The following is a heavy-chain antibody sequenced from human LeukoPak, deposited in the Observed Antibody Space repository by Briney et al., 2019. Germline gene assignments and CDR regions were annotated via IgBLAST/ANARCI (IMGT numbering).Heavy chain of an antibody. Sequence: KPSETLSLTCTVSGGSISSYYWSWIRQPPGKGLEWIGYIYYSGSTNYNPSLKSRVTISVDTSKNQFSLKLSSVTAADTAVYYCARSSSLRSWYYVDVWGKGTTVTVSS. J-gene: IGHJ6*03. CDR1: GGSISSYY. CDR3: ARSSSLRSWYYVDV. V-gene: IGHV4-59*01. CDR2: IYYSGST. D-gene: IGHD2-2*01.